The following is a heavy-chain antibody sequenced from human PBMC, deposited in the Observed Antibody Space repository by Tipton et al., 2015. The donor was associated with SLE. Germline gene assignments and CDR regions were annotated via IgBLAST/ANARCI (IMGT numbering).Heavy chain of an antibody. J-gene: IGHJ5*02. D-gene: IGHD3-22*01. CDR1: GGSISSSSHY. Sequence: TLSLTCTVSGGSISSSSHYWGWIRQPPGKGLEWIGCFYYSGSTYYNPSLKSRVTISLDTSRTQFSLKLSSVTAADTAVYYCARDGRGYCDNSGCSEYHWFDPWGQGTLVTVSS. CDR2: FYYSGST. V-gene: IGHV4-39*07. CDR3: ARDGRGYCDNSGCSEYHWFDP.